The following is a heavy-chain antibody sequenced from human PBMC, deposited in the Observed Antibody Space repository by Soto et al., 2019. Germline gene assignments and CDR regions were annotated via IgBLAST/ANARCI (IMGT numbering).Heavy chain of an antibody. D-gene: IGHD2-15*01. CDR2: IYWDDDK. CDR1: GFSLRTSGLG. CDR3: AHSIAPRLFDY. J-gene: IGHJ4*02. Sequence: SGPTLVNPTHTLTLTCSFSGFSLRTSGLGVGWIRQPPGKALEWLALIYWDDDKRYTPSLETRLPLTKDTSKYQLVLTMTNMGPVDTATYFCAHSIAPRLFDYWGQGILVTVSS. V-gene: IGHV2-5*02.